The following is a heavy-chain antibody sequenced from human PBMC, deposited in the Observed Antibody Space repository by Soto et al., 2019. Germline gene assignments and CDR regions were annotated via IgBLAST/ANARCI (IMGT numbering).Heavy chain of an antibody. CDR1: GYSFTSYW. CDR2: IYPGDADT. V-gene: IGHV5-51*01. D-gene: IGHD3-10*01. CDR3: ARTDYYGSGSYDAFDI. Sequence: PGESLKISCKGSGYSFTSYWIGWVRQMPGKGLEWMGIIYPGDADTRYSPSFQGQVTISADKSISTAYLQWSSLKASDTAMYYCARTDYYGSGSYDAFDIWGQGTMVTVSS. J-gene: IGHJ3*02.